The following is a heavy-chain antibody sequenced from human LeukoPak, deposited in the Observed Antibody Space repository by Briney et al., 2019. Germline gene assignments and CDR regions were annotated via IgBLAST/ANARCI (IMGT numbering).Heavy chain of an antibody. J-gene: IGHJ5*02. V-gene: IGHV3-21*01. CDR1: GFTFSSYS. D-gene: IGHD5-18*01. Sequence: GGSLRLSCAASGFTFSSYSMNWVRQAPGRGVEWVSSISSSSSYIYYADSVKGRFTISRDNAKNSLYLQMNSLRAEDTAVYYCARESSRIHGNWFDPWGQGTLVTVSS. CDR2: ISSSSSYI. CDR3: ARESSRIHGNWFDP.